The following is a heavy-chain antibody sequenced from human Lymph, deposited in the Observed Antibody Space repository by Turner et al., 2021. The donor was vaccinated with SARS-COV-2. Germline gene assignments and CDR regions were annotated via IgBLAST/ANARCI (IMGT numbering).Heavy chain of an antibody. CDR2: ISYDGGHK. CDR3: AWALYYYYGMDV. CDR1: GSTFITYG. J-gene: IGHJ6*02. Sequence: QLQLVEAGGGVVQPVRSTILFCATPGSTFITYGMHWVRQAPGKGLEWVAVISYDGGHKSYADSVKGRFTISRDNSKNTLYLQMISLRAEDTAVYYCAWALYYYYGMDVWGQGTTVTVSS. V-gene: IGHV3-30*03.